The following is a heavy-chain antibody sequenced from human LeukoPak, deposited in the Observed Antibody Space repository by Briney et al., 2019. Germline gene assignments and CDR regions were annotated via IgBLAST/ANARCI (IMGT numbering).Heavy chain of an antibody. V-gene: IGHV3-11*04. CDR2: ISSSGSTI. CDR3: ASGIRPDIVVVVAASHDAFDL. D-gene: IGHD2-15*01. Sequence: GGSLRLSCAASGFTFSDYYMSWIRQAPGKGLEWVSYISSSGSTIYYADSVKGRFTISRDNAKNSLYLQMNSLRAEDTAVYYCASGIRPDIVVVVAASHDAFDLWGHGTMVTVSS. J-gene: IGHJ3*01. CDR1: GFTFSDYY.